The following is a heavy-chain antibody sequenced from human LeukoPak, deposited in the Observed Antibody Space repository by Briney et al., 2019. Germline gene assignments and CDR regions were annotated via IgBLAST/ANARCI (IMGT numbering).Heavy chain of an antibody. V-gene: IGHV3-21*01. CDR1: GFTFSSYS. CDR3: ARGRAVRGVIHSSYWYFDL. D-gene: IGHD3-10*01. CDR2: ISSSSSYI. Sequence: GGSLRLSCAASGFTFSSYSMNWVRQAPGKGLEWVSSISSSSSYIYYADSVKGRFTISRDNAKNSLYLQMNSLRAEDTAVYYCARGRAVRGVIHSSYWYFDLWGRGTLVTVSS. J-gene: IGHJ2*01.